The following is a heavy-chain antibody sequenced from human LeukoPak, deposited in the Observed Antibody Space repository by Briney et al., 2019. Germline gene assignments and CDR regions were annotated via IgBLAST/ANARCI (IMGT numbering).Heavy chain of an antibody. CDR3: ARRPDGTSHFDY. CDR1: GGSIRSYF. Sequence: PSETLSLTCTVSGGSIRSYFWSWIRPPPGKGLEWIGYVYYSGSTNYNPSLKSRVTISVDTSKKQFSLKLSSVTAADTAVYYCARRPDGTSHFDYWGQGTLVTVSS. CDR2: VYYSGST. D-gene: IGHD6-6*01. V-gene: IGHV4-59*08. J-gene: IGHJ4*02.